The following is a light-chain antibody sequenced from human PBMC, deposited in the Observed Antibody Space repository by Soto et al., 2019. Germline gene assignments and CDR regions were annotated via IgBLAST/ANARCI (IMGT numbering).Light chain of an antibody. CDR1: QSVSSW. J-gene: IGKJ5*01. CDR2: KAS. V-gene: IGKV1-5*03. CDR3: QQYNTNSPIT. Sequence: EIEMTQSTSTLSASVGDRVTITCRASQSVSSWLAWYQQKPGRAPKLLIYKASSLESGVPSRFSGSGSGTEFTLTISSLQPDDFATYYCQQYNTNSPITFGQGTRLEI.